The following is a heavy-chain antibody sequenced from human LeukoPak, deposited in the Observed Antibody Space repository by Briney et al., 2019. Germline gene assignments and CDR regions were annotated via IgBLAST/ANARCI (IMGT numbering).Heavy chain of an antibody. CDR3: ARQGTTTWKLDC. Sequence: PSETLSLTCSVSGGSIRNYFWSWIRQPAGKGLEWIGRIYTSGSIDYKPSLRSRVTMSVDTSRNQFSLKLTSVTAADTAVYYCARQGTTTWKLDCWGQGTLVTVSS. CDR2: IYTSGSI. CDR1: GGSIRNYF. J-gene: IGHJ4*02. V-gene: IGHV4-4*07. D-gene: IGHD1-14*01.